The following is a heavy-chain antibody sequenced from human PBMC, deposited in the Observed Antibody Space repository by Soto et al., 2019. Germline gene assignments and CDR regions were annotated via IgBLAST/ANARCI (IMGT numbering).Heavy chain of an antibody. Sequence: PSETLSLTCTVSGGSISSSSYYWGWIRQPPGKGLEWIGSIYYSGSTYYNPSLKSRVTISVDTSKNQFSLKLSSVTAADTAVYYCARRANTAMVIDYWGQGTLGTVS. CDR3: ARRANTAMVIDY. CDR2: IYYSGST. J-gene: IGHJ4*02. D-gene: IGHD5-18*01. CDR1: GGSISSSSYY. V-gene: IGHV4-39*01.